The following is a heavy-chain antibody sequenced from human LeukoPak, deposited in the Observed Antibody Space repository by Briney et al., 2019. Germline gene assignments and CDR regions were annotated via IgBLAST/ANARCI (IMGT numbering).Heavy chain of an antibody. D-gene: IGHD1-14*01. CDR2: IHPTGNT. CDR1: GGSISSGGYY. J-gene: IGHJ4*02. Sequence: PSETLSLTCTVSGGSISSGGYYLSWVRQHPGKGLEWIGYIHPTGNTYSNPSLESRVSISADTSKNQFSLKLTSVTAADTAVYFCARGRDDSKAGTDWGQGALVTVSS. V-gene: IGHV4-31*03. CDR3: ARGRDDSKAGTD.